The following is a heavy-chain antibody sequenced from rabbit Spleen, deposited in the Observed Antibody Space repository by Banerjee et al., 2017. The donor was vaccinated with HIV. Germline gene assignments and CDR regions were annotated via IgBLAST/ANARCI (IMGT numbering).Heavy chain of an antibody. CDR3: ARDTGSSFSSYGMDL. D-gene: IGHD8-1*01. J-gene: IGHJ6*01. CDR1: GVSFSFNSY. V-gene: IGHV1S40*01. Sequence: QSLEESGGGLVKPGASLTLTCTASGVSFSFNSYMCWVRQAPGKGLEWIACIDTGSSGFTYFASWPKGRFTISKTSSTTVTLQLNSLTVADTATYFCARDTGSSFSSYGMDLWGQGTLVTVS. CDR2: IDTGSSGFT.